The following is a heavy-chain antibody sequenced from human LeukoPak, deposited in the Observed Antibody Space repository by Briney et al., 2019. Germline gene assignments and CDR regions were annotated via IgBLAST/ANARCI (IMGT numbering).Heavy chain of an antibody. CDR1: GYSFTSYW. D-gene: IGHD2-15*01. J-gene: IGHJ5*02. CDR3: ARAPYCSGGSCYRLSPSWFDP. CDR2: IYPGDSDT. V-gene: IGHV5-51*01. Sequence: KYGESLKISCKGSGYSFTSYWIGWVRQMPGKGLEWMGIIYPGDSDTRYSPSFQGQVTISADKSISTAYLQWSSLKASDTAMYYCARAPYCSGGSCYRLSPSWFDPWGQGTLVTVSS.